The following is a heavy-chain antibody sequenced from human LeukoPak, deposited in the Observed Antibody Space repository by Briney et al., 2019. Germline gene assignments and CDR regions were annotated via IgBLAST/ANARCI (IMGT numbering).Heavy chain of an antibody. CDR1: GFTFRNYW. D-gene: IGHD2-2*01. J-gene: IGHJ4*02. CDR3: AREGLDCSSSSCQRATFDY. CDR2: ISGDGSST. V-gene: IGHV3-74*01. Sequence: GGSRRLSCATSGFTFRNYWMHWVRQVPGKGLVWVSRISGDGSSTRNADSVEGRFTISRDNAKNTLYLQMNSLRADDTAVYYCAREGLDCSSSSCQRATFDYWGQGTLVTVSS.